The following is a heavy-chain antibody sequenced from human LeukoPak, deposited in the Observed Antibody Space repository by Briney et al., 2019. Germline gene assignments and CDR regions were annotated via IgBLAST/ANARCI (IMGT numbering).Heavy chain of an antibody. CDR3: ARGRSSWDAFDI. Sequence: GGSLRLPCAASGFTFSSYDMHWVRQATGKGLEWVSAIGTAGDPYYPGSVKGRFTISRENAKNSLYLQMNSLRAGDTAVYYCARGRSSWDAFDIWGQGTMVTVSS. CDR2: IGTAGDP. J-gene: IGHJ3*02. D-gene: IGHD6-13*01. CDR1: GFTFSSYD. V-gene: IGHV3-13*05.